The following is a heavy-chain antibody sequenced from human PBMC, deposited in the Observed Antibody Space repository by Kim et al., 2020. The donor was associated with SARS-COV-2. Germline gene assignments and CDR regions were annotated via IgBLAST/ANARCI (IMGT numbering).Heavy chain of an antibody. CDR3: ARTINYYYDISGPGYFDH. CDR2: IIPISGTA. V-gene: IGHV1-69*06. Sequence: SVKVSCKASGDTFSTYAITWVRQAPGQGLEWMGGIIPISGTANSAQKFLGRVTITADKSTSTAYMELSSLRSEDTAVYYCARTINYYYDISGPGYFDHW. CDR1: GDTFSTYA. J-gene: IGHJ4*01. D-gene: IGHD3-22*01.